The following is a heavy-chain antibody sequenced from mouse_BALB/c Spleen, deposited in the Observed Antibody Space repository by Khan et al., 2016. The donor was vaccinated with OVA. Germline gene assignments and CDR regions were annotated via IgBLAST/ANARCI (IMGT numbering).Heavy chain of an antibody. CDR3: ARVITRDY. CDR2: INPSNGRT. V-gene: IGHV1S81*02. J-gene: IGHJ2*01. D-gene: IGHD1-3*01. Sequence: QVQLQQPGAELVKPGASVKLSCKASGYTFTSYWMHWVKQRPGQGLEWIGEINPSNGRTNYNEKFKSKATLTVDKSSSTASMQLSSPTSEDSAVYYCARVITRDYWGQGTTLTVSS. CDR1: GYTFTSYW.